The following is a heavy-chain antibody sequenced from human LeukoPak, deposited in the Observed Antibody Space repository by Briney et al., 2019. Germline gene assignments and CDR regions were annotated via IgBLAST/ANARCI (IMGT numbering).Heavy chain of an antibody. CDR3: ARGDHLDY. CDR1: GFTFSSYT. J-gene: IGHJ4*02. Sequence: PGGSLRLSCAASGFTFSSYTMKWVRQAPGKGLEWVSSISSSSAYIYYADSVKGRFTISRDNANNSLYLQMNSLRAEDTALYYCARGDHLDYWRQGTRVIVSS. V-gene: IGHV3-21*01. CDR2: ISSSSAYI. D-gene: IGHD2-21*02.